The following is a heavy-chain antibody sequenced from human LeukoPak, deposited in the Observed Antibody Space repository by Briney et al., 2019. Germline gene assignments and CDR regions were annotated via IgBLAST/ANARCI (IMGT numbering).Heavy chain of an antibody. CDR1: GGSISGGGYY. CDR2: TYYSGSA. Sequence: PSETLSLTCTVSGGSISGGGYYWTWIRQHPGEGLEWIGYTYYSGSAYYNPSLKSRVTISVDTSKNQFSLKLSSVTAADTAVYYCARQGDFPERATNWFDPWGQGTLVTVSA. D-gene: IGHD3-3*01. CDR3: ARQGDFPERATNWFDP. V-gene: IGHV4-31*03. J-gene: IGHJ5*02.